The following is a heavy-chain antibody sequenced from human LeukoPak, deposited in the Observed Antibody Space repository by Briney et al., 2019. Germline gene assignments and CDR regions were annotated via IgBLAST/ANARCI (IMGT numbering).Heavy chain of an antibody. CDR3: ARAKYYYDSSGYYYVDAFDI. Sequence: ASVKVSCKASGYTFTGYYMHWVRQAPGQGLEWMGWINPNSGGTNYAQKFQGRVTMTRDTSISTAYMELSRLRSDDTAVYYCARAKYYYDSSGYYYVDAFDIWGQGTKVTVSS. CDR2: INPNSGGT. J-gene: IGHJ3*02. V-gene: IGHV1-2*02. CDR1: GYTFTGYY. D-gene: IGHD3-22*01.